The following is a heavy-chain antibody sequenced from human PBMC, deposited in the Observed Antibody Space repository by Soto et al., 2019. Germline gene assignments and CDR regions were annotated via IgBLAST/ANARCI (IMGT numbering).Heavy chain of an antibody. V-gene: IGHV1-2*04. CDR3: ARAGGYCSSTSCSSGDWFDP. Sequence: ASVKVSCKASGYTFTGYYMHWVRQAPGQGLEWMGWINPNSGGTNYAQKFQGWVTMTRDTSISTAYMELSRLRSDDTAVYYCARAGGYCSSTSCSSGDWFDPWGQGTLVTVSS. D-gene: IGHD2-2*01. CDR1: GYTFTGYY. CDR2: INPNSGGT. J-gene: IGHJ5*02.